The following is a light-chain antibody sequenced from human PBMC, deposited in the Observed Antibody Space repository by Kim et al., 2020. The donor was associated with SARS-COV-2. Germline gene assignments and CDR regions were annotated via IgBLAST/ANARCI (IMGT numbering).Light chain of an antibody. V-gene: IGLV2-23*02. CDR2: EVS. Sequence: QSALTQPASVSGSPGQSITISCTGTSSDVGGYDLVSWYQQHPGKAPKLMIYEVSKRPSGVSNRFSGSKSGNTASLTISGLQAEDDADYYCCSHAGTRAYVIFGGGTQLTVL. CDR1: SSDVGGYDL. J-gene: IGLJ2*01. CDR3: CSHAGTRAYVI.